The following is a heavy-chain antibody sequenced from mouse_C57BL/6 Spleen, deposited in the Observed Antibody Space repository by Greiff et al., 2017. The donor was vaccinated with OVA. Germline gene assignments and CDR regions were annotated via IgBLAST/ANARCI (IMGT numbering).Heavy chain of an antibody. D-gene: IGHD4-1*02. V-gene: IGHV1-69*01. Sequence: QVQLQQPGAELVMPGASVKLSCKASGYTFTSYWMHWVKQRPGQGLEWIGEFDPSDSYTNYNQKFKGKSTLTVDKSSSTAYMQLSSLTSEDSAVYYCATNWDFDYWGQGTTLTVSS. J-gene: IGHJ2*01. CDR3: ATNWDFDY. CDR1: GYTFTSYW. CDR2: FDPSDSYT.